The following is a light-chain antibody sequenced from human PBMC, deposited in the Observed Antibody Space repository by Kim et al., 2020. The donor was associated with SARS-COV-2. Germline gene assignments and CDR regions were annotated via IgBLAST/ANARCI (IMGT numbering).Light chain of an antibody. V-gene: IGLV3-1*01. CDR1: KLEEKY. CDR2: QDR. Sequence: VTPEQTASITCSGDKLEEKYAFWYQQKPGRSPVLVSYQDRQRPEGIPRRFAGSNSGNTATLTISETQAMDEADYYCQAWDSSTAVFGGGTQLTVL. CDR3: QAWDSSTAV. J-gene: IGLJ3*02.